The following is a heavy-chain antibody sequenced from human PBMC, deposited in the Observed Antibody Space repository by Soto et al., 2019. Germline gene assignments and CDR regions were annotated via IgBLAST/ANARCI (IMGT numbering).Heavy chain of an antibody. V-gene: IGHV3-30*18. J-gene: IGHJ4*02. CDR3: AKNRLDFGHSYGPFHY. CDR2: ISYDGRNQ. CDR1: GFTFSNYI. D-gene: IGHD5-18*01. Sequence: QVQLVESGGGVVQPGRSLRLSCVASGFTFSNYIMHWVRQAPGKGLEWVAVISYDGRNQYYADSVKGRFTIARDNSKNTLYLQMNSLGAEDTAVYDCAKNRLDFGHSYGPFHYWGQGTLVTVSS.